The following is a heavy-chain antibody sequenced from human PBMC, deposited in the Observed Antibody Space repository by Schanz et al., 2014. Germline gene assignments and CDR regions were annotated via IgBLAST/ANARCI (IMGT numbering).Heavy chain of an antibody. CDR1: GFRVSTNY. D-gene: IGHD1-26*01. V-gene: IGHV3-66*01. J-gene: IGHJ6*02. Sequence: QLVESGGGLVQPGESLRLSCAASGFRVSTNYMTWVRQAPGKGLEWVSIMFPGGNTYYADSVKGRFTISRDNSKNTMYLQMNSLRAEDTAVYYCVKDLQRELLRDDHYYGMDVWGQGTTVTVSS. CDR3: VKDLQRELLRDDHYYGMDV. CDR2: MFPGGNT.